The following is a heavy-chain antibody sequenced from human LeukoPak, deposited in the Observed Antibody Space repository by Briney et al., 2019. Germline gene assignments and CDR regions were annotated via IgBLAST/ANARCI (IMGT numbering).Heavy chain of an antibody. D-gene: IGHD1-26*01. Sequence: SETLSLTCAVYGGSFSGYYWSWIRQPPGKGLEWIGEINHSGSTNYNPSLKSRVTISVDTSKNQFSLKLSSVTAADTAVYYCARGWGSYYLKYYFDYWGQGTLVTVSS. V-gene: IGHV4-34*01. J-gene: IGHJ4*02. CDR2: INHSGST. CDR1: GGSFSGYY. CDR3: ARGWGSYYLKYYFDY.